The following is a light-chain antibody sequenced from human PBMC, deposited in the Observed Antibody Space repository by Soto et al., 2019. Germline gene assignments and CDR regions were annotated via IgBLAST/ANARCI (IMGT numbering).Light chain of an antibody. CDR3: QQYKSYPYT. Sequence: DIPMTQSPSTLSASVGDRVTITCRASQSISIWLAWYQQKPGKAPKVLIYDASSLQSGVPSRFSGSGSGTEFTLTISSLQPDDFATYYCQQYKSYPYTFGQGTKLEIK. J-gene: IGKJ2*01. CDR1: QSISIW. CDR2: DAS. V-gene: IGKV1-5*01.